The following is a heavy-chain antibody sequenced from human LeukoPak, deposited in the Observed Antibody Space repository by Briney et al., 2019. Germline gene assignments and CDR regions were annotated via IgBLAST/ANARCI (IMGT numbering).Heavy chain of an antibody. CDR1: GFTFSSFS. J-gene: IGHJ6*03. CDR3: ARDAFSYYYYYMDV. CDR2: ISSSSSTK. Sequence: GGSLRLSCAASGFTFSSFSMNWVRQAPGKGLEWVSYISSSSSTKYNADSVKGRFTISRDNAKNSLYLQMNSLRAEDTAVYYCARDAFSYYYYYMDVWGKGTTVTVSS. V-gene: IGHV3-48*04.